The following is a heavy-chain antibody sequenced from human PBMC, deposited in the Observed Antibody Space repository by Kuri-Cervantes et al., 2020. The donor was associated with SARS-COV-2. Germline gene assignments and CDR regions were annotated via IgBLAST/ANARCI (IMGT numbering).Heavy chain of an antibody. CDR2: ISSSSSYI. D-gene: IGHD2-15*01. V-gene: IGHV3-21*01. CDR1: GFTFSSYS. J-gene: IGHJ5*02. CDR3: ARDERYCSGGSCYSEAGNWFDP. Sequence: GGSLRLSCAASGFTFSSYSMNWVRQAPGKGLEWVSSISSSSSYIYYADSVKGRFTISRDNAKNSLHLQMNSLRAEDTAVYYCARDERYCSGGSCYSEAGNWFDPWGQGTLVTVSS.